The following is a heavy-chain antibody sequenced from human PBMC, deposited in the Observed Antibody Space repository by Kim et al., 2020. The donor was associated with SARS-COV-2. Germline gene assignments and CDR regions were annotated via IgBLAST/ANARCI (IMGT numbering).Heavy chain of an antibody. CDR2: INAGNGNT. CDR1: GYTFTSYA. V-gene: IGHV1-3*01. Sequence: ASVKVSCKASGYTFTSYAMHWVRQAPGQRLEWMGWINAGNGNTKYSQKFQGRVTITRDTSASTAYMELSSLRSEDTAVYYCARLVDSSSWRQWGVSGNWFDPWGQGTLVTVSS. D-gene: IGHD6-13*01. CDR3: ARLVDSSSWRQWGVSGNWFDP. J-gene: IGHJ5*02.